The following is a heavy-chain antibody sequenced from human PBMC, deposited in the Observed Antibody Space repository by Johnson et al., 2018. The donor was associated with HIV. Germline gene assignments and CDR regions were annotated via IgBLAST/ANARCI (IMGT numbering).Heavy chain of an antibody. CDR2: INQDGSEK. CDR3: VRRFYDSSAFDI. V-gene: IGHV3-7*01. D-gene: IGHD3-22*01. CDR1: GFTFITYA. J-gene: IGHJ3*02. Sequence: VQLVESGGGVVQPETSLRLSCAASGFTFITYAMNWVRQAPGKGLEWVANINQDGSEKHYVDSVKGRFTISRDNAKNSLYLQMNSLRAEDTAVYYCVRRFYDSSAFDIWGQGTMVTVSS.